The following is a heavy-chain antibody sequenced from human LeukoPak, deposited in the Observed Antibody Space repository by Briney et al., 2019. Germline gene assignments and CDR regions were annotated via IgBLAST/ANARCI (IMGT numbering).Heavy chain of an antibody. J-gene: IGHJ4*02. CDR1: GFTFSSYG. CDR2: IRYDGSNK. D-gene: IGHD3-10*01. V-gene: IGHV3-30*02. CDR3: AKDRAFGQFLWGNDY. Sequence: GGSLRLSCAASGFTFSSYGMHWVRQAPGKGLEWVTFIRYDGSNKYYADSVKGRFTISRDNSKNTLYLQMNSLRAEDTALYYCAKDRAFGQFLWGNDYWGQGTLVTVSS.